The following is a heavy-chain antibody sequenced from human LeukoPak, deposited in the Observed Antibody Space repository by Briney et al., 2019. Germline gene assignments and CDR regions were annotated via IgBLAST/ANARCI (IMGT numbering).Heavy chain of an antibody. J-gene: IGHJ4*02. CDR3: ARERGPYYDILTGYYSGIRGFDY. CDR2: IYSGGST. CDR1: GFTVSSNY. Sequence: PGGSLRLSCAASGFTVSSNYMSWVRQAPGKGLEWVSVIYSGGSTYYADSVKGRFTISRDNSKNTLYLQMNSLRAEDTAVHYCARERGPYYDILTGYYSGIRGFDYWGQGTLVTVSS. V-gene: IGHV3-66*02. D-gene: IGHD3-9*01.